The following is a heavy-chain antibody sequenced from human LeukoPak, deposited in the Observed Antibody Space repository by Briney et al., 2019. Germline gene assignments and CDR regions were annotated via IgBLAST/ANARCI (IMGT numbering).Heavy chain of an antibody. D-gene: IGHD1-14*01. CDR3: ASRSHRKAFDI. J-gene: IGHJ3*02. V-gene: IGHV1-69*04. CDR1: EATFGSYD. Sequence: SVKVSCKTSEATFGSYDINWVRQAPGQGLEWMGRIIPVLGATNYAQKFQGTVTLTADTSTNTVYMELSNLRSEDTALYFCASRSHRKAFDIWGQGTMVTVSS. CDR2: IIPVLGAT.